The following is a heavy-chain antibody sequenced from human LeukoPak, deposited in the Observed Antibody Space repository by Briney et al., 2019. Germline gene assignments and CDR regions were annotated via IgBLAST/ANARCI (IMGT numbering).Heavy chain of an antibody. Sequence: PGGSLRLSCVVSGFTFSSYWMSWVRQAPGKGLKWVANIKQDGSEKYYVDSVKGRFSISRDNAKNSLYLQMNSLRAEDTAVYYCVRDLDYWGQGTLVTVSS. CDR1: GFTFSSYW. CDR3: VRDLDY. V-gene: IGHV3-7*03. CDR2: IKQDGSEK. J-gene: IGHJ4*02.